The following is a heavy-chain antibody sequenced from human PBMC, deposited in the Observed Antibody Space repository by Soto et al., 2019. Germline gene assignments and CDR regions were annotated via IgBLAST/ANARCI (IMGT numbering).Heavy chain of an antibody. D-gene: IGHD2-2*02. J-gene: IGHJ6*02. CDR3: ARIYRSSTSCYTESGYYYYGMDV. CDR2: IIPIFGTA. Sequence: SVKVSCKASGGTFSSYAISWVRQAPGQGLEWMGGIIPIFGTANYAQKFQGRVTITADESTSTAYMELSSLRSEDTAVYYCARIYRSSTSCYTESGYYYYGMDVWGQGTTVTVSS. CDR1: GGTFSSYA. V-gene: IGHV1-69*13.